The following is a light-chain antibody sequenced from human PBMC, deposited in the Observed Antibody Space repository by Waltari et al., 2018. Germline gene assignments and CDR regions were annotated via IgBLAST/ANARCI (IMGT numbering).Light chain of an antibody. CDR3: SSYTSSSTLVV. CDR1: SSDVGGYNY. CDR2: DVS. Sequence: QSALTQPASVSGSPGQSITISCTGTSSDVGGYNYVSWYQQHPGKAPKLMIYDVSNRASGVSNRFSGSKSGNTASLTISGLQAEDEAVYYCSSYTSSSTLVVFGGGTKLTVL. V-gene: IGLV2-14*03. J-gene: IGLJ2*01.